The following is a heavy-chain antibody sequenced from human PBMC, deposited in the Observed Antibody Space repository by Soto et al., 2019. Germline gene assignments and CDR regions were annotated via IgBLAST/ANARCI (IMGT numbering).Heavy chain of an antibody. CDR3: ARVGSSSWYGHYYYYYGMDV. J-gene: IGHJ6*02. Sequence: PGGSLRLSCAASGFTFSSYSMNWVRQAPGKGLEWVSSISSSSSYIYYADSVKGRFTISRDNAKNSLYLQMNSLRAEDTAVYYCARVGSSSWYGHYYYYYGMDVWGQGTTVTVSS. CDR1: GFTFSSYS. CDR2: ISSSSSYI. D-gene: IGHD6-13*01. V-gene: IGHV3-21*01.